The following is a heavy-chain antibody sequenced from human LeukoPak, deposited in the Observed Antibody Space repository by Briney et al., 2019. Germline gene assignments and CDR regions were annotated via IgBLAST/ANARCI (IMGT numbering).Heavy chain of an antibody. J-gene: IGHJ5*02. D-gene: IGHD2-15*01. V-gene: IGHV1-69*04. Sequence: SVKVSCKASGGTFSTYAISWVRQAPGQGLEWMGRIIPILGIANYAQKFQGRVTITADKSTSTAYMELSSLRSEDTAVYYCARAGTVVVAENWFDPWGQGTLVTVPS. CDR2: IIPILGIA. CDR3: ARAGTVVVAENWFDP. CDR1: GGTFSTYA.